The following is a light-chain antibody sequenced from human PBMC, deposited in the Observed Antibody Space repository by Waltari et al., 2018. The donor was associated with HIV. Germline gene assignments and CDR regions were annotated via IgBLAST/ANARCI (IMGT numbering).Light chain of an antibody. CDR2: DVN. V-gene: IGLV2-14*03. CDR1: NSALSNY. J-gene: IGLJ2*01. CDR3: SSYVGSGRL. Sequence: QSDLTQPASVSGSPGQSITIPCTATNSALSNYISWYQHHPGDAPKLIVFDVNRRPSGVSDRFSGSKSGNTASLTISWLQADDEADYFCSSYVGSGRLFGGGTKVTVL.